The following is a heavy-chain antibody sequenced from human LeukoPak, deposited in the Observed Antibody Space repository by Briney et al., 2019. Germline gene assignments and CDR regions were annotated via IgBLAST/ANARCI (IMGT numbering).Heavy chain of an antibody. CDR2: INPNSGGT. CDR3: AREAYGSGSYSDY. J-gene: IGHJ4*02. Sequence: RASVKVSCKASGYTFTGYYTHWVRQAPGQGLEWMGWINPNSGGTNYAQKFQGRVTMTRDTSISTAYMELSRLRSDDTAVYYCAREAYGSGSYSDYWGQGTLVTVSS. CDR1: GYTFTGYY. V-gene: IGHV1-2*02. D-gene: IGHD3-10*01.